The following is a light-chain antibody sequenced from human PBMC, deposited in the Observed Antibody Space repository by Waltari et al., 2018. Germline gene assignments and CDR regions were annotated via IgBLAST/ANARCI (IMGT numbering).Light chain of an antibody. V-gene: IGLV2-23*02. CDR3: CSYAGTYTFVL. CDR1: SSDVGASTL. CDR2: EVY. Sequence: QSALTQPASVSGSAGQSITISCTGTSSDVGASTLISWYQQYPGKAPTLMIYEVYKRPSGVSDRFSGSKSGNTASLTIAGLQAEDETDYYCCSYAGTYTFVLFGGGTRLTVL. J-gene: IGLJ2*01.